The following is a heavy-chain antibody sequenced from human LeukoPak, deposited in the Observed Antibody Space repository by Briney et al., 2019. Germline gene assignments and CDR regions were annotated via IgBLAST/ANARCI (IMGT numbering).Heavy chain of an antibody. J-gene: IGHJ3*02. CDR3: ARVGDYDAFDI. CDR2: ISSSSSTI. D-gene: IGHD4-17*01. Sequence: GGSLRLSCAASGFTFSSYAMHWVRQAPGKGLEWVSYISSSSSTIYYADSVKGRFTISRDNAKNSPYLQMNSLRAEDTAVYYCARVGDYDAFDIWGQGTMVTVSS. CDR1: GFTFSSYA. V-gene: IGHV3-48*04.